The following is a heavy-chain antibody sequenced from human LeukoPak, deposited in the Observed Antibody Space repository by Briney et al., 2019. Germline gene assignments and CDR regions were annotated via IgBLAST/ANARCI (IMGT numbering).Heavy chain of an antibody. V-gene: IGHV3-30*04. J-gene: IGHJ6*03. CDR1: GFTFSDYP. CDR3: ARSFGFPFGYMDV. Sequence: GGSLRLSCAASGFTFSDYPMYWVHQAPGKGLEWVAVISYDASNDFYRDSVRGRFTISRGNARNTVYLQMDTLKPEDTAVYYCARSFGFPFGYMDVWGKGTMVIVSS. CDR2: ISYDASND. D-gene: IGHD2-21*01.